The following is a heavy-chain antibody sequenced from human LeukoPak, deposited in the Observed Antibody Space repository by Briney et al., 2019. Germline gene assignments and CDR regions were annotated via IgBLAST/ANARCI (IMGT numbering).Heavy chain of an antibody. CDR3: ARRGDGGRSFDY. V-gene: IGHV3-53*01. D-gene: IGHD4-23*01. CDR1: GFNVSNNY. Sequence: GGSLRLSCAASGFNVSNNYMTWVRQAPGKGLEWVSLIYSSGSTYYADSVKGRFTISRDNSKNALYLQVNSLRAEDTAVYYCARRGDGGRSFDYWGQGTLVTVSS. CDR2: IYSSGST. J-gene: IGHJ4*02.